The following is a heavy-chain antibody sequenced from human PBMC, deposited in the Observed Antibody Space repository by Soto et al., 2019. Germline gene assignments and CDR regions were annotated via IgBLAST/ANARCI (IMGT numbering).Heavy chain of an antibody. J-gene: IGHJ5*02. D-gene: IGHD6-19*01. V-gene: IGHV1-69*13. CDR1: GGTFSNYA. Sequence: SVKVSCKASGGTFSNYAISWVRQAPGQGLEWMGGIIPMFGTTNYAQKFQGRVTITADESTSTAYMELSSLRSEDTAVYYCARDSGTSGWSSYNWFDPWGQGTLVTVSS. CDR3: ARDSGTSGWSSYNWFDP. CDR2: IIPMFGTT.